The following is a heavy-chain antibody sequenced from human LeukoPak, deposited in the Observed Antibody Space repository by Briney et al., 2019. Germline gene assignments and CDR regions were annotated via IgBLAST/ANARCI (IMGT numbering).Heavy chain of an antibody. Sequence: SETLSLTCTVSGGSISSGGYYWSWIRQHPGKGLEWIGYIYYSGSTYYNPSLKSRVTISVDTSKNQFSLKPSSVTAADTAVYYCAREGASIAARPDIWGQGTMVTVSS. CDR2: IYYSGST. J-gene: IGHJ3*02. D-gene: IGHD6-6*01. CDR3: AREGASIAARPDI. CDR1: GGSISSGGYY. V-gene: IGHV4-31*03.